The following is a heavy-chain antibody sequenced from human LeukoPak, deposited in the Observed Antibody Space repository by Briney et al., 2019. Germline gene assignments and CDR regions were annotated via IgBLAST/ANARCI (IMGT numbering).Heavy chain of an antibody. D-gene: IGHD1-26*01. V-gene: IGHV3-48*03. CDR1: GFTFSSYE. Sequence: GSLILSCAASGFTFSSYEMNWVRQAPGKGVEGVSYISSSGSTIYNADSVKGRFTISREKGKNSLYLQMNSLRAEDTAVYYCARGDSGSYYFDYWGQGTLVTVSS. CDR3: ARGDSGSYYFDY. CDR2: ISSSGSTI. J-gene: IGHJ4*02.